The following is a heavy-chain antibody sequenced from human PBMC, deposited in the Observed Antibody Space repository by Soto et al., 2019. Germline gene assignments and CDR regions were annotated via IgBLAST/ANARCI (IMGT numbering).Heavy chain of an antibody. J-gene: IGHJ4*02. CDR3: AKGGEGYCYRGAYSFDY. CDR1: GGTFSSYA. V-gene: IGHV1-69*13. Sequence: SVKVSCKASGGTFSSYAISWVRQAPGQGLEWMGGIIPIFGTANYAQKFQGRVTITADESTSTAYMELSSLRSEDTAVYYCAKGGEGYCYRGAYSFDYWGQGTLVTVSS. D-gene: IGHD2-21*02. CDR2: IIPIFGTA.